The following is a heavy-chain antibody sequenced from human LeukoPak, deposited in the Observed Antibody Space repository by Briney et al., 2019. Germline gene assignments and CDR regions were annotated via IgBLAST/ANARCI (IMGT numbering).Heavy chain of an antibody. V-gene: IGHV3-48*03. J-gene: IGHJ4*02. D-gene: IGHD3-16*01. Sequence: GGSLRLSCAGSGLTFSNYEMNWVRQAPGKGLEWVSFISGSGSRIYYADSVKGRFTISRDNAKNSLYLQTNNLRADDTAVYYCAKDQGRGGFGLDCWGQGTLVTLSS. CDR1: GLTFSNYE. CDR3: AKDQGRGGFGLDC. CDR2: ISGSGSRI.